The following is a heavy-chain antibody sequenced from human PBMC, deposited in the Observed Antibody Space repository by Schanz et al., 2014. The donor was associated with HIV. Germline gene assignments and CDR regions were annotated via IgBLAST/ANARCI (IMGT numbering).Heavy chain of an antibody. CDR2: INDSGRA. D-gene: IGHD1-1*01. CDR3: AKDGGRRGGQRQLFAY. CDR1: GGSFSGDY. Sequence: QVQLQQWGAGLLKPSETLSLTCAVYGGSFSGDYWTWLRQPPGKALEWIGEINDSGRASINPSLKSRVPMSVATSKNQFSLKLSSVTAADTAFYYCAKDGGRRGGQRQLFAYWGHGTLVTVSS. J-gene: IGHJ4*03. V-gene: IGHV4-34*01.